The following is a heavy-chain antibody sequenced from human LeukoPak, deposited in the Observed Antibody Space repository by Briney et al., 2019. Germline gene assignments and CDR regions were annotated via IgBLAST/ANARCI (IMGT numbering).Heavy chain of an antibody. CDR1: GGSISSYY. D-gene: IGHD6-13*01. CDR2: IYYSGST. Sequence: SETLSLTCTVSGGSISSYYWSWIRQPPGKGLEWIGYIYYSGSTNYNPSFKSRVTISVDTSKNQFSLKLSSVTAADTAVYYCARQRGYSSSWSRRTFDYWGQGTLVTVSS. J-gene: IGHJ4*02. V-gene: IGHV4-59*01. CDR3: ARQRGYSSSWSRRTFDY.